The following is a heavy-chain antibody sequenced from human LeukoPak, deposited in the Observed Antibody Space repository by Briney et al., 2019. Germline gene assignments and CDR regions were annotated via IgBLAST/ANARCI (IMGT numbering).Heavy chain of an antibody. CDR3: ARERSAGESVGESFDY. CDR1: GFTFSNFY. Sequence: GGSLRLSCAASGFTFSNFYMDWVRQAPGKGLEWVAQTRMEGRGTSTEYAASVKGRFTIARDDSKNFLYLQMNSLKEQDTVIYYCARERSAGESVGESFDYWGQGTLVTVS. V-gene: IGHV3-72*01. J-gene: IGHJ4*02. D-gene: IGHD4-17*01. CDR2: TRMEGRGTST.